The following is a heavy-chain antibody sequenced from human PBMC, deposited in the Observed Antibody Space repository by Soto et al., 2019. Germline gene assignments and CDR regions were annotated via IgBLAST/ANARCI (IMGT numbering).Heavy chain of an antibody. Sequence: GGSLRLSCAASGFTFSTYGMHWVRQAPGKGLEWVAVISYDGSNKYYADSVEGRFAISRDNSKNTVYLQMNSVRAEDTALYYCTKGLSYYGSGSSDYWGQGTLVTVSS. D-gene: IGHD3-10*01. CDR3: TKGLSYYGSGSSDY. CDR1: GFTFSTYG. J-gene: IGHJ4*02. V-gene: IGHV3-30*18. CDR2: ISYDGSNK.